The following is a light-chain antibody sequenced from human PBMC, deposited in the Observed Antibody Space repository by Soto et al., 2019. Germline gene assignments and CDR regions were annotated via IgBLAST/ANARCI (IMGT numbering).Light chain of an antibody. Sequence: EIVMTQSPATLSVSPGERATLSCRASQSVSSSSLAWYQQKRGQAPRLLIHDASSRATGIPDRFSGSGSGTDFTLTISRLEPEDFAVYYCQQYGSSTWTFGQGTKVDIK. J-gene: IGKJ1*01. V-gene: IGKV3-20*01. CDR3: QQYGSSTWT. CDR2: DAS. CDR1: QSVSSSS.